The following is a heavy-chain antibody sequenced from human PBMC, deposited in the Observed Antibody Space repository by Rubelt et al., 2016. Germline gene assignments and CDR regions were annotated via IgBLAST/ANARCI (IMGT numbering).Heavy chain of an antibody. D-gene: IGHD3-3*01. J-gene: IGHJ4*02. CDR1: GFTFNSYG. Sequence: VQLLESGGGVVQPGRSLRLSCAASGFTFNSYGMHWLRQAPGKGLEWVAVVSYDGTDKYYADSVQGRFTISRDNSKNTLYLQMSSLRAEDAAVYYCAKDISEVIDFWSANDNWGQGTLVTVSS. CDR3: AKDISEVIDFWSANDN. V-gene: IGHV3-30*18. CDR2: VSYDGTDK.